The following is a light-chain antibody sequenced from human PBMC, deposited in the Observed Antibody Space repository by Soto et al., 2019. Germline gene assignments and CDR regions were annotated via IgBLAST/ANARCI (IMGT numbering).Light chain of an antibody. CDR3: ISYTGSSTSYV. J-gene: IGLJ1*01. CDR1: RSDIGSYNY. V-gene: IGLV2-14*01. CDR2: GVS. Sequence: QSVLTQPASVSGSPGQSITISCSGTRSDIGSYNYVAWYQQFPGKTPKILIYGVSNRPSGVSSRFSGSKSGNTASLTISGLQAEDEADYYCISYTGSSTSYVFGSGPKV.